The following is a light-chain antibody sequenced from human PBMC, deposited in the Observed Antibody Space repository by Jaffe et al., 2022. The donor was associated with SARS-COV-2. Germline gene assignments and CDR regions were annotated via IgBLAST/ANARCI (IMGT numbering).Light chain of an antibody. CDR1: QSIISY. CDR3: QQSYRPPVT. CDR2: ATS. Sequence: DIQLTQSPSSLSASVGDRVTIICRASQSIISYLNWYQQKPGKAPKLLIYATSTLQSGVPSRFSGSRSATDFTLTINSLQPEDFGTYFCQQSYRPPVTFGQGTRLEIK. J-gene: IGKJ5*01. V-gene: IGKV1-39*01.